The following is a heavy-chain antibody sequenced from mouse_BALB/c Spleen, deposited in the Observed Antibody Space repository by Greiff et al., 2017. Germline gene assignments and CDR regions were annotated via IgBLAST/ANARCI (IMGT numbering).Heavy chain of an antibody. J-gene: IGHJ3*01. CDR3: ARSGDYDERAFAY. V-gene: IGHV5-17*02. CDR1: GFTFSSFG. Sequence: EVNVVESGGGLVQPGGSRKLSCAASGFTFSSFGMHWVRQAPEKGLEWVAYISSGSSTIYYADTVKGRFTISRDNPKNTLFLQMTSLRSEDTAMYYCARSGDYDERAFAYWGQGTLVTVSA. D-gene: IGHD2-4*01. CDR2: ISSGSSTI.